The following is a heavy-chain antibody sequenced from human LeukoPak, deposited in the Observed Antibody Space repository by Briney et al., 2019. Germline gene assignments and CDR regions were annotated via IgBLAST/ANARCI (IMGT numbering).Heavy chain of an antibody. V-gene: IGHV3-11*01. D-gene: IGHD1-1*01. J-gene: IGHJ6*03. Sequence: PGGSLRLSCAASGFTFSDYYMSWIRQAPGKGLGWVSYISSSGSTIYYADSVKGRFTISRDNAKNSLYLQMNSLRAEDTAVYYCARVPPTGRFYYYYYMDVWGKGTTVTVSS. CDR1: GFTFSDYY. CDR2: ISSSGSTI. CDR3: ARVPPTGRFYYYYYMDV.